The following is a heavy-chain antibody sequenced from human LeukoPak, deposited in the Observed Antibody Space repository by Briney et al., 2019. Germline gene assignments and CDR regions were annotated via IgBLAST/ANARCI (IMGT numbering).Heavy chain of an antibody. CDR1: GFSLSNFQ. CDR3: MRDYMGWFDP. CDR2: ISLDGSTE. D-gene: IGHD3-10*01. J-gene: IGHJ5*02. Sequence: GGSLRLSCVASGFSLSNFQMYWVRQAPGKGLEWVSIISLDGSTEFYADSVKGRFTISRDTASNTMHLEMNNLRIEDTAVYYCMRDYMGWFDPWGEGSLVTVSS. V-gene: IGHV3-30-3*01.